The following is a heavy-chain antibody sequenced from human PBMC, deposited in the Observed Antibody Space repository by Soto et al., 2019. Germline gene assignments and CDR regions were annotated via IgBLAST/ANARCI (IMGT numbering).Heavy chain of an antibody. CDR1: GFSLSTSGVG. CDR3: ARKSTVAYDF. Sequence: QITLKESGPTLVKPTQTLTLTCTFSGFSLSTSGVGVGWIRQPPGKALECLALIYWDDDKRYSPSLKSRLTISKDASRNQVVLTMTNMDPVDTATYYCARKSTVAYDFWGQGTLVTVSS. V-gene: IGHV2-5*02. J-gene: IGHJ4*02. D-gene: IGHD2-15*01. CDR2: IYWDDDK.